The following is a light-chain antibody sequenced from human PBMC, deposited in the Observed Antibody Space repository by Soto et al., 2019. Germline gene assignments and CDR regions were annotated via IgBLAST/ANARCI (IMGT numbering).Light chain of an antibody. J-gene: IGLJ1*01. CDR1: SSDVGYYDY. Sequence: QSALTQPASVSGSPGQSITISCTGTSSDVGYYDYVSWYQQHPGKAPKLMIYAVSSRLSGVSYRFSGSKSGNTASLTISGLQAEDEADYYCSSYTSSSTLGVFGTGTKVTVL. V-gene: IGLV2-14*01. CDR2: AVS. CDR3: SSYTSSSTLGV.